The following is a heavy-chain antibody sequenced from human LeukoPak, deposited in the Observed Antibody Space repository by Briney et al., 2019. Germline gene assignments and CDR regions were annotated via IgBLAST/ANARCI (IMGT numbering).Heavy chain of an antibody. CDR3: ARGPLNEEIDY. Sequence: SETLSLTCTVSGGSISSYYWSWIRQPPGKGLEWIGYIYYGGSANYNPSLKSRATISVDTSKNQFSLNLSSVTAADTAVYYCARGPLNEEIDYWGQGTLVTVSS. V-gene: IGHV4-59*01. D-gene: IGHD1-1*01. CDR2: IYYGGSA. J-gene: IGHJ4*02. CDR1: GGSISSYY.